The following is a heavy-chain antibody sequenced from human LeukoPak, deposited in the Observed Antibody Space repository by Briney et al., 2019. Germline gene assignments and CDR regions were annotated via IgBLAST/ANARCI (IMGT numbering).Heavy chain of an antibody. CDR3: ASRPGILRVDTAMGIDY. Sequence: ASVKVSCKASGGTFSSYAISWLRQAPGQGLEWMGGIIPIFGTANYAQKFQGRVTITADESTSTAYMELSSLRSEDTAVYYCASRPGILRVDTAMGIDYWGQGTLVTVSS. CDR2: IIPIFGTA. J-gene: IGHJ4*02. CDR1: GGTFSSYA. D-gene: IGHD5-18*01. V-gene: IGHV1-69*13.